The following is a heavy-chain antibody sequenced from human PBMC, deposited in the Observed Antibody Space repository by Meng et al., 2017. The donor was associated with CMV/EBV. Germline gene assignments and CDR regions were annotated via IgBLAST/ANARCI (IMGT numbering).Heavy chain of an antibody. D-gene: IGHD3-22*01. Sequence: GESLKISCAASGFTFSSYAMSWVRQAPGKGLEWVSAISGSGGSIYYADSVKGRFTISRDNAKNSLYLQMNSLRAEDTAVYYCARYPFGSHVYDSSGYGMDVWGQGTTVTVSS. CDR3: ARYPFGSHVYDSSGYGMDV. CDR2: ISGSGGSI. V-gene: IGHV3-23*01. CDR1: GFTFSSYA. J-gene: IGHJ6*02.